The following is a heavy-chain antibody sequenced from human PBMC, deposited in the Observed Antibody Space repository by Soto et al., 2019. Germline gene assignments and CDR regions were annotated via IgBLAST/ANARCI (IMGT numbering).Heavy chain of an antibody. CDR2: ISSSSSTI. V-gene: IGHV3-48*01. CDR1: GFTFSSYS. D-gene: IGHD2-2*01. Sequence: GGSLRLSCAASGFTFSSYSMNWVRQAPGKGLEWVSYISSSSSTIYYADSVKGRFTISRDNAKNSLYLQMNSLRAEDTAVYYCAREVRVPAAMIGSYYYYMDVWGKGTTVTVSS. CDR3: AREVRVPAAMIGSYYYYMDV. J-gene: IGHJ6*03.